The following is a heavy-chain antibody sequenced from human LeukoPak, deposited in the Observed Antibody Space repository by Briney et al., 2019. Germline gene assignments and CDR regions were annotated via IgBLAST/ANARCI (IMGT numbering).Heavy chain of an antibody. Sequence: PGGSLRLSCAASRFKFSIYWITCVRQAPGKGREWVTNIKKDGSDKDYVDSVKGRVTVSRDNAKNTMSLQMTSLRADDTAIYFCARRGYNFGYYYYYYMDVWGKGTTVTVSS. CDR3: ARRGYNFGYYYYYYMDV. D-gene: IGHD1-1*01. J-gene: IGHJ6*03. CDR1: RFKFSIYW. CDR2: IKKDGSDK. V-gene: IGHV3-7*03.